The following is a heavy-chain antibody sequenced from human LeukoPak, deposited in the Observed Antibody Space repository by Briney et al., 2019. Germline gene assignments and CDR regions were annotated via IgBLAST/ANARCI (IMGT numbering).Heavy chain of an antibody. V-gene: IGHV1-18*01. CDR1: GYTFTSYG. Sequence: ASVKVSCKASGYTFTSYGISWVRQAPGQGLEWMGWISAYNGNTNYAQKLQGRVTMTTDTSTSTAYMELRSLRSDDTAVYYCARAPQQQLVLFEYYFDYWGQGTLVTVSS. CDR2: ISAYNGNT. D-gene: IGHD6-13*01. J-gene: IGHJ4*02. CDR3: ARAPQQQLVLFEYYFDY.